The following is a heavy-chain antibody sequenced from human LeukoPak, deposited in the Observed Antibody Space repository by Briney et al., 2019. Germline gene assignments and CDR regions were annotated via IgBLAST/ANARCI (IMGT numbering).Heavy chain of an antibody. Sequence: GSLRLSCAASGFTFSSYAMSWVRQAPGKGLEWVSAIRGSGGSTYYADSVKGRFTISRDNSKNTLYLQMNSLRAEDTAVYYCAKVSSSWYDYFDYWGQGTLVTVSS. CDR3: AKVSSSWYDYFDY. CDR2: IRGSGGST. D-gene: IGHD6-13*01. J-gene: IGHJ4*02. CDR1: GFTFSSYA. V-gene: IGHV3-23*01.